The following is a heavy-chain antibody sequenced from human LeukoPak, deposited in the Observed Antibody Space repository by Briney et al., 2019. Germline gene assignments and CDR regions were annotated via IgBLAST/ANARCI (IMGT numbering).Heavy chain of an antibody. D-gene: IGHD2-2*01. CDR1: GFTFGSYA. J-gene: IGHJ6*02. CDR3: ALEHCSSTSCNPPYYYGMDV. Sequence: GGSLRLSCAASGFTFGSYAMTWVRQAPGKGLEWVSSISASGGGTYYADSVKGRFTISRDNSKNTLYLQMSSLRAEDTAVYYCALEHCSSTSCNPPYYYGMDVWGQGTTVTVSS. CDR2: ISASGGGT. V-gene: IGHV3-23*01.